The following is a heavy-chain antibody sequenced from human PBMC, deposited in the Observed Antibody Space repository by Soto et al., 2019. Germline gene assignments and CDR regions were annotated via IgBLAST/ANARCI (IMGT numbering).Heavy chain of an antibody. V-gene: IGHV1-69*08. CDR3: ARDCSSTSCYAYP. CDR2: IIPILGIA. D-gene: IGHD2-2*01. CDR1: GGTFSSYT. J-gene: IGHJ5*02. Sequence: QVQLVQSGAEVKKPGSSVKVSCKASGGTFSSYTISWVRQAPGQGIEWMGRIIPILGIANYAQKFQGRVTITADKSTSTADMELSSLRSEDTAVYYCARDCSSTSCYAYPWGQGTLVTVAS.